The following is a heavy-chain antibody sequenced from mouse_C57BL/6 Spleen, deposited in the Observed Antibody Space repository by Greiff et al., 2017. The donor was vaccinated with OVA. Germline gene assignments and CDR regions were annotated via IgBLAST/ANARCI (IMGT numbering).Heavy chain of an antibody. Sequence: QVQLQQPGAELVRPGTSVKLSCKASGYTFTSYWMHWVKQRPGQGLEWIGVIDPSDSYTNYNQKFKGKATLTVDTSSSTAYMQLSSLTSEDAAVYYCARSGLTGTIAYWGQGTLVTVSA. D-gene: IGHD4-1*01. J-gene: IGHJ3*01. V-gene: IGHV1-59*01. CDR3: ARSGLTGTIAY. CDR2: IDPSDSYT. CDR1: GYTFTSYW.